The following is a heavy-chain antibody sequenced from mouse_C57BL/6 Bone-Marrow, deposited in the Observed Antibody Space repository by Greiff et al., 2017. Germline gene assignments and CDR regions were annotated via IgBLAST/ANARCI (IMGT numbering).Heavy chain of an antibody. V-gene: IGHV1-63*01. D-gene: IGHD1-1*02. Sequence: VQLQQSGAELVRPGTSVKMSCKASGYTFTNYWIGWVKQRPGHGLEWIGDIYPGGGYTNYKEKFKGKATLTADKSSSTAYMQFSSLTSEDSAIYYCARSASLWAWFAYWGQGTLVTVSA. CDR2: IYPGGGYT. CDR3: ARSASLWAWFAY. J-gene: IGHJ3*01. CDR1: GYTFTNYW.